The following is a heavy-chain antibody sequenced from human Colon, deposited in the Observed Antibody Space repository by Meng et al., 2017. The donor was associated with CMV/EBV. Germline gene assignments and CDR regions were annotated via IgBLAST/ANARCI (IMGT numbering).Heavy chain of an antibody. Sequence: GESLKISCAASGFIFTSFALHWVRQSPGKGLESVAFIYPDGTKKSYADSVKGRFTISRDNSKNTLYLQMNSLTPEDTAVYYCVKDDPALDYWGRGTLVTVSS. D-gene: IGHD2-2*01. CDR3: VKDDPALDY. J-gene: IGHJ4*02. CDR1: GFIFTSFA. V-gene: IGHV3-30*02. CDR2: IYPDGTKK.